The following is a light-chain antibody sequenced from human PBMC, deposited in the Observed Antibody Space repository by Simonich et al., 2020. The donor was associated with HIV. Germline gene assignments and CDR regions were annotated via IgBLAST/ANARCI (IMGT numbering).Light chain of an antibody. V-gene: IGKV1-16*02. CDR1: QGIRIY. Sequence: DIQMTQSPSSLSASVGDRVTITCRASQGIRIYLAWFQQKPGKAPKSLIYAASRLHSGVPSKFSGSGSGTDFTLTISSLQPEDFATYYCQQYYSFPYTFGQGTKLEIK. CDR2: AAS. J-gene: IGKJ2*01. CDR3: QQYYSFPYT.